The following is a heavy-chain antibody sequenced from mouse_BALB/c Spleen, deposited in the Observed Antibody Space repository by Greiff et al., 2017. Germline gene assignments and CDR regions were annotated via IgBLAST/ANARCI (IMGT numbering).Heavy chain of an antibody. J-gene: IGHJ2*01. V-gene: IGHV14-4*02. CDR3: NPYYGYVRGDY. D-gene: IGHD1-2*01. CDR2: IDPENGDT. Sequence: EVQLQQSGAELVRSGASVKLSCTASGFNIKDYYMHWVKQRPEQGLEWIGWIDPENGDTEYAPKFQGKATMTADTSSNTAYLQLSSLTSEDTAVYYCNPYYGYVRGDYWGQGTTLTVSS. CDR1: GFNIKDYY.